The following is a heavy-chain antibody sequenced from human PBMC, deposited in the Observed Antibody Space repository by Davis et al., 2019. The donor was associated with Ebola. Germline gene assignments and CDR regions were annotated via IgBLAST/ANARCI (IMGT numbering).Heavy chain of an antibody. J-gene: IGHJ3*01. V-gene: IGHV3-23*01. D-gene: IGHD3-16*01. CDR3: AKEMRGLGAFDL. CDR1: GFTFSSYA. CDR2: ISATGDSP. Sequence: GESLKISCAASGFTFSSYAMSWVRQAPGKGLEWVSGISATGDSPYYADSVKGRFTISRDKSKNTLYLQMNSLRADDTAVYFCAKEMRGLGAFDLWGQGTLVTVAS.